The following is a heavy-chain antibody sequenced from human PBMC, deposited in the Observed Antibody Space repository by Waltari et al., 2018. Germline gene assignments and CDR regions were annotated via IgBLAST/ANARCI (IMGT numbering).Heavy chain of an antibody. CDR1: GYTFNSYD. CDR2: MNPNSGNT. V-gene: IGHV1-8*02. Sequence: QVQLVQSGAEVKKPGASVTVSCKASGYTFNSYDMYWVRQAPGQGVEYMGWMNPNSGNTGYAQKFQGRVTITMNTSTSTAYMELTSLTFEDTAVYYCARRDCGGGSCFQHLALSFDVWGQGTMVTVSS. D-gene: IGHD2-15*01. CDR3: ARRDCGGGSCFQHLALSFDV. J-gene: IGHJ3*01.